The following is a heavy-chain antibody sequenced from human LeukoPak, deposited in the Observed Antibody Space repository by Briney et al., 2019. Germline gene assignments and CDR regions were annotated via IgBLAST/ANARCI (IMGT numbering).Heavy chain of an antibody. CDR2: INSDGIRT. Sequence: GGSLRLSCAASGFTFNSFWMYWVRQVPGKGLLWVARINSDGIRTSHADSVQGRFTISRDSSKNTLYLQMNSLRAEDTAVYYCARAKRGYSYGYYHYFDYWGQGTLVTVSS. V-gene: IGHV3-74*01. CDR3: ARAKRGYSYGYYHYFDY. D-gene: IGHD5-18*01. CDR1: GFTFNSFW. J-gene: IGHJ4*02.